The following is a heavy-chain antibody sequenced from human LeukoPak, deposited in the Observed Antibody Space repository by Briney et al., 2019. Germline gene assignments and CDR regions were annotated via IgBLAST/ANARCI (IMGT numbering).Heavy chain of an antibody. CDR1: GGSISSSSYY. D-gene: IGHD4-11*01. CDR2: IYYSGST. Sequence: PSETLSLTCTVSGGSISSSSYYWGWIRQPPGKGLEWIGYIYYSGSTYYNPSLKSRVTISVDTSKNQFSLKLSSVTAADTAVYYCAREVNAFDIWGQGTMVTVSS. CDR3: AREVNAFDI. J-gene: IGHJ3*02. V-gene: IGHV4-30-4*08.